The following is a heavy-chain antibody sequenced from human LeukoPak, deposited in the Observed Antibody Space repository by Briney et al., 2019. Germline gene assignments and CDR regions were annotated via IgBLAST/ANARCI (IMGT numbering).Heavy chain of an antibody. J-gene: IGHJ4*02. CDR3: ARVSQQTPYF. V-gene: IGHV3-48*01. D-gene: IGHD1/OR15-1a*01. CDR2: ISSSGTTI. CDR1: GFNFSSCS. Sequence: PGGSLRLSCAASGFNFSSCSMNWVRQAPGKGLEWVSYISSSGTTIYYADSVKGRFTISRDNAKNSLYLQMNSLRAEDTAVYYCARVSQQTPYFWGQGTLVTVSS.